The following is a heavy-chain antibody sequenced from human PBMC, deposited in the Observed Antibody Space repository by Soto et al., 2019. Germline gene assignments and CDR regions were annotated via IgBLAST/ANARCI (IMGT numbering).Heavy chain of an antibody. CDR2: IWYDGSNK. D-gene: IGHD3-10*01. J-gene: IGHJ4*02. V-gene: IGHV3-33*01. Sequence: GGSLRLSCAASGFTFSSYGMHWVRQAPGKGLEWVAVIWYDGSNKYYADSVKGRFTISRDNSKNTLYLQMNSLRAEDTAVYYCARDGVLWFGEYFDYWGQGTLVTVSS. CDR3: ARDGVLWFGEYFDY. CDR1: GFTFSSYG.